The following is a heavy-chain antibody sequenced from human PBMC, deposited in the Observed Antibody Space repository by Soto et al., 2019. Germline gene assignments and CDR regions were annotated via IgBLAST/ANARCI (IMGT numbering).Heavy chain of an antibody. CDR2: INLDDSDT. CDR3: AKSDYFHNSGSLYGLDV. CDR1: GDTFSSFW. Sequence: LKISCKASGDTFSSFWIAWVRQVPEKGLEWMGTINLDDSDTTYSPSFQGQVTISADKSLNTAYLQWNSLKASDTAIFFCAKSDYFHNSGSLYGLDVWGQGTTVTVS. V-gene: IGHV5-51*01. D-gene: IGHD6-19*01. J-gene: IGHJ6*02.